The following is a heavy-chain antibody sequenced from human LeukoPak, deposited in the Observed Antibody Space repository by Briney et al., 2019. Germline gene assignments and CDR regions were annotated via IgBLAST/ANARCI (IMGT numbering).Heavy chain of an antibody. Sequence: GASVKVSCKASGYTFTGYYMHWVRQAPGQGLEWMGWINPNSGGTNYAQKFQGRVTMTRDTSISTAYMELSRLRSDDAAVYYCARGEINYYDSSGYGFDYWGQGTLVTVSS. J-gene: IGHJ4*02. CDR3: ARGEINYYDSSGYGFDY. D-gene: IGHD3-22*01. CDR1: GYTFTGYY. V-gene: IGHV1-2*02. CDR2: INPNSGGT.